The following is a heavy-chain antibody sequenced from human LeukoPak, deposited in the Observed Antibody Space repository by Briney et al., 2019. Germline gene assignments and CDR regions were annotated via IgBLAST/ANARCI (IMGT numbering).Heavy chain of an antibody. V-gene: IGHV3-9*01. CDR3: AKDAYGGATFFYYMDV. CDR2: ISWNSGNI. Sequence: PGGSLRLSCAGSGFTFDDYAMHWVRQTPGKGLEWVSGISWNSGNIAYADFVGSRFTISRDNAKNSLSLQMNSLSDEDTAVYYCAKDAYGGATFFYYMDVWGKGTTVTVSS. D-gene: IGHD2/OR15-2a*01. CDR1: GFTFDDYA. J-gene: IGHJ6*03.